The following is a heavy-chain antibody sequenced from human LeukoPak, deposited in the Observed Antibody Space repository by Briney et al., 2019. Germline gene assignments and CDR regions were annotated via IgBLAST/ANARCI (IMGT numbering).Heavy chain of an antibody. Sequence: PSETPSLTCTVSGGSVSGYYWSWIRQSPGRGLEWIGYINYSGSINYNPSLKSRVTISADTSKTQFSLKLSSVTAADTAVYYCARHWNYYDSSGYPNVHFDSWGQGILVTVSA. J-gene: IGHJ4*02. CDR2: INYSGSI. CDR1: GGSVSGYY. CDR3: ARHWNYYDSSGYPNVHFDS. V-gene: IGHV4-59*02. D-gene: IGHD3-22*01.